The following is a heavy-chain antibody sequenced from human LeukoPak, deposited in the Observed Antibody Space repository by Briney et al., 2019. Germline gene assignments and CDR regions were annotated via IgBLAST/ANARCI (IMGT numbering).Heavy chain of an antibody. J-gene: IGHJ6*04. V-gene: IGHV3-48*04. D-gene: IGHD3-10*02. Sequence: HTGGSLRLSCAASGFTFSSYWMSWVRQAPGKGLEWVSYISSSGSTIYYADSVKGRFTISRDNAKNSLYLQMNSLRAEDTAVYYCAELGITMIGGVWGKGTTVTIFS. CDR3: AELGITMIGGV. CDR2: ISSSGSTI. CDR1: GFTFSSYW.